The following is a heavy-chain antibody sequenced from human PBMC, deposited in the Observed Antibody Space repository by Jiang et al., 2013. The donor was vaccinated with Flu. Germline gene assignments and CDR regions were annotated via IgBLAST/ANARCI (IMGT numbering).Heavy chain of an antibody. V-gene: IGHV3-23*01. CDR1: GFTFSIYA. D-gene: IGHD5/OR15-5a*01. J-gene: IGHJ4*02. CDR2: IVGDGSSI. Sequence: GGGLAQPGGSLRLSCAASGFTFSIYAMNWVRQAPGKGLEWVSVIVGDGSSIYYADSVKGRFTISRDNSKSTLYLQMNSLRAEDTAVYYCAKDLRPDGFYDIDYWGQGTLVTVSS. CDR3: AKDLRPDGFYDIDY.